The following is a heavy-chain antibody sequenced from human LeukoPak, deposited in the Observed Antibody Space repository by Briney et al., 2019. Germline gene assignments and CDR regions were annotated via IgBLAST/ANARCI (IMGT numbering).Heavy chain of an antibody. CDR1: GGSISSYY. CDR2: IYYSGST. D-gene: IGHD1-7*01. CDR3: ARGRRTGTTDY. J-gene: IGHJ4*02. V-gene: IGHV4-59*01. Sequence: SETLSLTCTVSGGSISSYYWSWIRRPPGKGLEWIGYIYYSGSTNYNPSLKSRVTISVDTSKNQFSLKLSSVTAADTAVYYCARGRRTGTTDYWGQGTLVTVSS.